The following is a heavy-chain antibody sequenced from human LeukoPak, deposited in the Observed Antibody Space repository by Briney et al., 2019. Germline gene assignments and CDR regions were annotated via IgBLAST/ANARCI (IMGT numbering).Heavy chain of an antibody. D-gene: IGHD4-17*01. J-gene: IGHJ2*01. CDR3: ARPLYGVGDNWYLDL. CDR2: IWYDGSNK. V-gene: IGHV3-33*01. Sequence: GRSLILSCAASGFSFSSNGMHWARQAPGKGLEWVALIWYDGSNKYYADSVKGRFTISRYNSKNKLYLQMNSLRAEDTAVYYCARPLYGVGDNWYLDLWGRGTLVTVSS. CDR1: GFSFSSNG.